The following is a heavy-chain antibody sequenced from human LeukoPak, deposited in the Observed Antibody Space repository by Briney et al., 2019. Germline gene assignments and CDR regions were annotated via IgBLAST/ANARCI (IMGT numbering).Heavy chain of an antibody. CDR2: IYYSGST. Sequence: TFSSYAMSWIRQPPGKGLEWIGSIYYSGSTYYNPFLKSRVTISVDTSKNQFSLKLSSVTAADTAVYYCARLPSYYYGSGQDYWGQGTLVTVSS. V-gene: IGHV4-39*01. CDR1: TFSSYA. CDR3: ARLPSYYYGSGQDY. D-gene: IGHD3-10*01. J-gene: IGHJ4*02.